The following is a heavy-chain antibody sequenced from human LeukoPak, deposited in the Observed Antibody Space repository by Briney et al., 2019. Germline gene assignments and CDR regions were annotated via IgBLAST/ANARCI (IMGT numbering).Heavy chain of an antibody. CDR3: VRDGGGLYYYYYMDV. CDR1: GYTFSHHG. J-gene: IGHJ6*03. D-gene: IGHD3-16*01. CDR2: NSAYNGNT. V-gene: IGHV1-18*01. Sequence: ASVKVSCKASGYTFSHHGINWVRQAPGQGLEWMGWNSAYNGNTNYAQNLQGRVTMTADTSTSIAYMELRSLRPDDTAVYYCVRDGGGLYYYYYMDVWGTGTTVTVSS.